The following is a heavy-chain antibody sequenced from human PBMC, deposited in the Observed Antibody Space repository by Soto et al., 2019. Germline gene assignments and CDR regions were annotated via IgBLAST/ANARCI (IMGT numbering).Heavy chain of an antibody. D-gene: IGHD3-22*01. V-gene: IGHV1-69*08. J-gene: IGHJ4*02. CDR1: GGTFSSYT. CDR3: ARDQYYDSSGYLIDY. Sequence: QVQLVQSGAEVKKPGSSVKVSCKASGGTFSSYTISWVRQAPGQGLEWMGRIIPILGIANYAQKFQGRVTIXXEXSXXTAYMELSSLRSEDTAVYYCARDQYYDSSGYLIDYWGQGTLVTVSS. CDR2: IIPILGIA.